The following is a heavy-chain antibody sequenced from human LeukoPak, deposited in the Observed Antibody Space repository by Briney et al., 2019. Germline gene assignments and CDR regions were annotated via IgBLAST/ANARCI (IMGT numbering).Heavy chain of an antibody. J-gene: IGHJ6*03. CDR2: IIPIFDTA. Sequence: GASVKVSCKASGGTFSSYAITWVRQAPGQGLEWMGGIIPIFDTANYAQKFQGRVTITADKSTSTAYMELSSLRSEDTAVYYCARGSRVGATMSYYYYYYMDVWGKGTTVTVSS. CDR1: GGTFSSYA. V-gene: IGHV1-69*06. CDR3: ARGSRVGATMSYYYYYYMDV. D-gene: IGHD1-26*01.